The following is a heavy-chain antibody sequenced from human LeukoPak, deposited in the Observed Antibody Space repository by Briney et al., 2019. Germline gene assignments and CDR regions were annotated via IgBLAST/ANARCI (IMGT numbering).Heavy chain of an antibody. CDR1: GFTFSSYA. D-gene: IGHD3-10*01. CDR3: ARDRGPDVWSPSYFDY. Sequence: PGGSLRLSCAASGFTFSSYAMHWVRQAPGKGLEYVSAISSNGGSTYYANSVKGRFTISRDNSKNTLYLQMGSLRAEDMAVYYCARDRGPDVWSPSYFDYWGQGTLVTVSS. CDR2: ISSNGGST. V-gene: IGHV3-64*01. J-gene: IGHJ4*02.